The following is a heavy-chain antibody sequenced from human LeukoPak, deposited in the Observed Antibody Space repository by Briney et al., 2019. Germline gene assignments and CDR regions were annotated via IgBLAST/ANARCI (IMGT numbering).Heavy chain of an antibody. CDR1: GGSISSGGYY. J-gene: IGHJ4*02. D-gene: IGHD3-22*01. CDR3: ARMVYYYDSSGSRTYYFDY. V-gene: IGHV4-31*03. CDR2: IYYSGST. Sequence: SETLSLTCTVSGGSISSGGYYWSWIRQHPGKGLEWIGYIYYSGSTYYNPSLKSRVTISVDTSKNQFPLKLSSVTAAETAVYYCARMVYYYDSSGSRTYYFDYWGQGTLVTVSS.